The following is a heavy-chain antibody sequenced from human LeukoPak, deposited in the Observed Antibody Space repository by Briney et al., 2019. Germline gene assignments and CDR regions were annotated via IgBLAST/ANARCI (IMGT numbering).Heavy chain of an antibody. J-gene: IGHJ4*02. V-gene: IGHV4-34*01. CDR2: INNSGST. Sequence: SETLSLTCAVYGGSFSDYYWSWIRQPPGKGLEWIGEINNSGSTNYNPSLKSLVTRSIVTSNNQFCLELLSVTAVNTAVNYGAREDYYSVRRPNDFECWGQGTLVTVS. CDR3: AREDYYSVRRPNDFEC. CDR1: GGSFSDYY. D-gene: IGHD3-10*01.